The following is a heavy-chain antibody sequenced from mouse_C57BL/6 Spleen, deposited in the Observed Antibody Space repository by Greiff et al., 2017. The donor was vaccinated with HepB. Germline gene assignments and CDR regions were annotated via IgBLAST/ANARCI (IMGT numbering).Heavy chain of an antibody. Sequence: EVKLVESGGGLVKPGGSLKLSCAASGFTFSSYAMSWVRQTPEKRLEWVATISDGGSYTYYPDNVKGRFTISRDNAKNNLYLQMSHLKSEDTAMYYCARDYGSRANFDYWGQGTTLTVSS. D-gene: IGHD1-1*01. V-gene: IGHV5-4*01. J-gene: IGHJ2*01. CDR3: ARDYGSRANFDY. CDR2: ISDGGSYT. CDR1: GFTFSSYA.